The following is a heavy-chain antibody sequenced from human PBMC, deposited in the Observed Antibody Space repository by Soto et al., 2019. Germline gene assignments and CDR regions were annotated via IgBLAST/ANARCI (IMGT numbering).Heavy chain of an antibody. J-gene: IGHJ6*02. CDR2: IIPIFGTA. Sequence: ASVKVSCKASGGTFSSYAISWVRQAPGQGLEWMGGIIPIFGTANYAQKFQGRVTITADKSTSTAYMELSSLRSEDTAVYYCARGNIAAVVSYYYYYGMDVWGQGTTVTVSS. CDR1: GGTFSSYA. V-gene: IGHV1-69*06. CDR3: ARGNIAAVVSYYYYYGMDV. D-gene: IGHD6-13*01.